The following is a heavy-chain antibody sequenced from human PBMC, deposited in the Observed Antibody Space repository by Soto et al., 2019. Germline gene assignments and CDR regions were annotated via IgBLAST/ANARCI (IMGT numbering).Heavy chain of an antibody. CDR3: ARPLWRDDYNWGYFDL. J-gene: IGHJ2*01. Sequence: PGGSLRLSCAASGFTVSRDYMSWIRQAPGKGLEWVSHICTRSDDTKYAESVRGRFTISRDNSKNTLYLQMNSLRTEDTAVYYCARPLWRDDYNWGYFDLWGRGTLVTVSS. D-gene: IGHD4-4*01. CDR1: GFTVSRDY. CDR2: ICTRSDDT. V-gene: IGHV3-11*06.